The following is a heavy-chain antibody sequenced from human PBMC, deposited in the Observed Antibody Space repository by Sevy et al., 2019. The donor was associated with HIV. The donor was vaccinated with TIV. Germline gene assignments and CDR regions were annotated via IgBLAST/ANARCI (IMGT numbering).Heavy chain of an antibody. V-gene: IGHV3-21*01. Sequence: GGSLRLSCVASGFTFSSYSMNWVRQAPGKGLEWVSSISSSSSYIYYADSVKGRFTISRDNAKNSLYLQMNSLRAEDTAVYYCASDVGDYVGWFDPWGQGTLVTVSS. J-gene: IGHJ5*02. CDR2: ISSSSSYI. CDR1: GFTFSSYS. D-gene: IGHD4-17*01. CDR3: ASDVGDYVGWFDP.